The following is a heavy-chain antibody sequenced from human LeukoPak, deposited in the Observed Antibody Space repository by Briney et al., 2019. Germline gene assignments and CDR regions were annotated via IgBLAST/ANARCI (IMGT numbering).Heavy chain of an antibody. Sequence: PGRSLRLSCAASGFTFSSYAMHWVRQAPGKGLEWVAVISYDGSNKYYADSVKGRFTISRDKSKNTLYLQMNSLRAEDTAVYYCARSRITMVRGVVCGIDYWGQEPWSPSPQ. CDR1: GFTFSSYA. CDR3: ARSRITMVRGVVCGIDY. V-gene: IGHV3-30-3*01. D-gene: IGHD3-10*01. CDR2: ISYDGSNK. J-gene: IGHJ4*01.